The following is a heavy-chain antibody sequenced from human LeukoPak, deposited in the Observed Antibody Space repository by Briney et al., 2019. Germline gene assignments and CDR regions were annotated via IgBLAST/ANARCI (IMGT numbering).Heavy chain of an antibody. CDR3: ARHLSYGDHRYFDY. V-gene: IGHV4-38-2*01. CDR2: IYHSGST. Sequence: SETLSLTCAVSGYSISSSYYWGWIRQPPGKGLEWIGSIYHSGSTYYNPSLKSRVTISVDTSKNQFSLKLSSVTAADTAVYYCARHLSYGDHRYFDYWGQGTLVTVSS. CDR1: GYSISSSYY. D-gene: IGHD4-17*01. J-gene: IGHJ4*02.